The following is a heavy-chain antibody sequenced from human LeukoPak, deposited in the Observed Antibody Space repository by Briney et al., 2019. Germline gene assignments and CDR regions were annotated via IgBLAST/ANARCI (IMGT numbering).Heavy chain of an antibody. CDR1: GVSVNTSY. CDR3: ARDGYGSGSYGWFDP. D-gene: IGHD3-10*01. CDR2: IYYSGST. Sequence: ASETLSLTCSVSGVSVNTSYWSWIRQPPGKGLEWIGNIYYSGSTNYNPSLDSRVTMSLDTSKNQVSLKLTPVTAADTAIYYCARDGYGSGSYGWFDPWGQGTLVTVSS. J-gene: IGHJ5*02. V-gene: IGHV4-59*02.